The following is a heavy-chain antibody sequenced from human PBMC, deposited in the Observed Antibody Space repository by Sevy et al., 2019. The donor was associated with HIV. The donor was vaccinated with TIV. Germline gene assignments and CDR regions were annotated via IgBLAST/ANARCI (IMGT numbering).Heavy chain of an antibody. CDR2: IIPIFGTA. D-gene: IGHD4-17*01. CDR1: GGTFSSYA. CDR3: ARARNYGDYVDYYGMDV. Sequence: ASVKVSCKASGGTFSSYAISWVRQAPGQGLEWMGGIIPIFGTANYAQKFQGRVTITAEESTSTADMELSSLRSEDTAVYYCARARNYGDYVDYYGMDVWGQGTTVTVSS. J-gene: IGHJ6*02. V-gene: IGHV1-69*13.